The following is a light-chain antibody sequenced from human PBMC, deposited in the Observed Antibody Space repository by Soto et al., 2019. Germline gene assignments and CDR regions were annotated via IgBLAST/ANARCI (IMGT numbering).Light chain of an antibody. CDR3: QTWTTGIQV. J-gene: IGLJ2*01. V-gene: IGLV4-69*01. Sequence: QLVLTQSPSASSSLGTSVKLTCTLSSGHSSYAIAWHQQQPEKGPRYLMKLNSDGSHSKGDGIPDRFSGSSSGAERYLTISSFQSEDEADYYCQTWTTGIQVFGGGTKLTVL. CDR1: SGHSSYA. CDR2: LNSDGSH.